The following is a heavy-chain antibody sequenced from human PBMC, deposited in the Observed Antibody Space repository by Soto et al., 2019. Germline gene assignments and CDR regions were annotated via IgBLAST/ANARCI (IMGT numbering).Heavy chain of an antibody. J-gene: IGHJ4*02. CDR2: IYYSGNT. V-gene: IGHV4-30-4*01. CDR3: SRGVLITSGGVIVDPRPLDY. Sequence: QVQLQESDPGLVKPSQTLSLTCTVSGGSISSGDYYCGWIRQPPGKGLERIGSIYYSGNTYYNPYPQSRVSRAVDTAKNQFSLKQSSVTAADTAVYYWSRGVLITSGGVIVDPRPLDYWGQGTMVTVSS. D-gene: IGHD3-16*02. CDR1: GGSISSGDYY.